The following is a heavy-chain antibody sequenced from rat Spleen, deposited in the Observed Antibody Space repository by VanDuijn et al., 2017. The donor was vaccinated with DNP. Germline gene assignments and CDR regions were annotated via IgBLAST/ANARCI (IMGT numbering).Heavy chain of an antibody. Sequence: QVQLRESGPGLVQPSQTQSLTCTVSGFSLTSYTVSWVRQPPGKGLEWIAAMSSGGSTYYNSALKSRLTISRDTSKSQVFLRMNSLQTEDTAIYFCSRVLYNGYQRHYWSFDFWGPGTMVTVSS. CDR1: GFSLTSYT. V-gene: IGHV2-6*01. D-gene: IGHD1-6*01. CDR3: SRVLYNGYQRHYWSFDF. J-gene: IGHJ1*01. CDR2: MSSGGST.